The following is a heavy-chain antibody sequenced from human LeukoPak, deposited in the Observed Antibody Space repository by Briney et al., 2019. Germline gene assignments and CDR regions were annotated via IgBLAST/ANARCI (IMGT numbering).Heavy chain of an antibody. J-gene: IGHJ4*02. V-gene: IGHV3-74*01. CDR2: INSDGSNP. Sequence: GGSLRXSXAASGFTFSSTWMHWVRLVPGKGLVWVSRINSDGSNPIYADSVKGRFTISRDNAKNTLYLQMSSLRAEDTAVYYCARDWYYAVDYWGQGTLVTVSS. CDR3: ARDWYYAVDY. CDR1: GFTFSSTW. D-gene: IGHD3-10*01.